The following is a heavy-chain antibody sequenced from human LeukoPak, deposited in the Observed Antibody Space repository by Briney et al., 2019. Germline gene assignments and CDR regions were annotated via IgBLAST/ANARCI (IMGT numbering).Heavy chain of an antibody. V-gene: IGHV4-4*07. CDR2: IYTSGST. CDR3: ARGIRGYSGYGPYFDY. CDR1: GGSISSYY. Sequence: SETLSLTCTVSGGSISSYYWSWIRQPAGKGLEWIGRIYTSGSTNYNPSLKSRVTMSVDTSKNQFSLKLSSVTVADTAVYYCARGIRGYSGYGPYFDYWGQGTLVTVSS. J-gene: IGHJ4*02. D-gene: IGHD5-12*01.